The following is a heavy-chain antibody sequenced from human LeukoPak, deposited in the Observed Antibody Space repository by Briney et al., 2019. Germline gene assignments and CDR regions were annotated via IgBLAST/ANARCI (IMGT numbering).Heavy chain of an antibody. D-gene: IGHD3-22*01. CDR2: IIPIFGTA. V-gene: IGHV1-69*13. Sequence: GPTVKVSCKASGGTFSSYAISWVRQAPGQGLEWMGGIIPIFGTANYAQKFQGRVTITADESTSTAYMELSSLRSEDTAVYYCARDLYDSSGYYVWGQGTLVTVSS. J-gene: IGHJ4*02. CDR1: GGTFSSYA. CDR3: ARDLYDSSGYYV.